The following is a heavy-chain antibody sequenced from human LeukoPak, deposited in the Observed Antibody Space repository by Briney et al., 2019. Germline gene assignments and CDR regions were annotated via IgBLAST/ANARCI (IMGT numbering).Heavy chain of an antibody. Sequence: PGVSLRLSCAASGFTFGDYTIHWVRQPPGEGLEWVSLISWDGSTRYYADSVKGRFTISRDNSNNLLYLQMNSLRTEDTALYYCVKEMATIYFDSWGQGTLVTVSS. CDR3: VKEMATIYFDS. V-gene: IGHV3-43*01. CDR1: GFTFGDYT. D-gene: IGHD5-24*01. CDR2: ISWDGSTR. J-gene: IGHJ4*02.